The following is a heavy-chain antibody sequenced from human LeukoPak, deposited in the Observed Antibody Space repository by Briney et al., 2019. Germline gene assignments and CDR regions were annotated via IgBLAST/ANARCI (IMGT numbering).Heavy chain of an antibody. V-gene: IGHV3-23*01. CDR3: AKDGALYSYGT. D-gene: IGHD5-18*01. CDR1: GFTFSSYG. CDR2: ISGSGGST. J-gene: IGHJ5*02. Sequence: GGSLRLSCAASGFTFSSYGMSWVRQAPGKGLEWVSAISGSGGSTYYADSVKGRFTISRDNSKNTLHLQMNSLRAEDTAVYYCAKDGALYSYGTWGQGTLVTVSS.